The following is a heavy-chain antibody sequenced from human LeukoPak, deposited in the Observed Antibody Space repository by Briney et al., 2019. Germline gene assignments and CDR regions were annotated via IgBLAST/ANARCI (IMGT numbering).Heavy chain of an antibody. J-gene: IGHJ5*02. CDR1: GYTFAGYY. Sequence: ASVKVSCKASGYTFAGYYMHWVRQAPGQGLEWMGWINPNSGGTNYAQKFQGRVTMTRDTSISTAYMELSRLRSDDTAVYYCARVKRGGSCYSPWGQGTLVTVSS. D-gene: IGHD2-15*01. CDR3: ARVKRGGSCYSP. V-gene: IGHV1-2*02. CDR2: INPNSGGT.